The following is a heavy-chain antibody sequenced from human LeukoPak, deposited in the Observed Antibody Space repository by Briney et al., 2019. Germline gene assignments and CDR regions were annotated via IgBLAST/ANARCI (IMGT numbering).Heavy chain of an antibody. J-gene: IGHJ4*02. D-gene: IGHD5-12*01. CDR1: GFTFSTYW. CDR3: ARYRGYSGYERMDY. Sequence: PGGSLRLSCAASGFTFSTYWMSWVRQAPGKGLEWVANISEDGSEKYYVDSVKGRFTISRDNAKNSLYLQMNSLRAEDTAVYYCARYRGYSGYERMDYWGQGTLVIVSS. CDR2: ISEDGSEK. V-gene: IGHV3-7*01.